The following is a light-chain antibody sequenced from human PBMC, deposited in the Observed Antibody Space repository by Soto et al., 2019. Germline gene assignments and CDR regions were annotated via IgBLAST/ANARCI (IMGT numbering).Light chain of an antibody. CDR2: AAY. CDR3: QNYDTAPLT. V-gene: IGKV1-27*01. CDR1: QDFSTY. J-gene: IGKJ4*01. Sequence: DIQMTQAPSSLSASVGDRVTITCRARQDFSTYLAWYQQKPGKDPKLLISAAYTLQAGVPPRFSGSGSGTDFTLTIRRLQPEDVATYYCQNYDTAPLTFGEGTKVEIK.